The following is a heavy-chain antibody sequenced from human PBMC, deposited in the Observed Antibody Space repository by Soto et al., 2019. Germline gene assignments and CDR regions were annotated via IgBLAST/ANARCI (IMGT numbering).Heavy chain of an antibody. J-gene: IGHJ4*02. CDR1: GGSISSSSYY. V-gene: IGHV4-39*01. CDR3: ASSYGDYVSY. CDR2: IYYSGST. D-gene: IGHD4-17*01. Sequence: PSESLSLTCTISGGSISSSSYYWGWIRQPSGKGLEWIGSIYYSGSTYYNPSLKSRVTISVDTSKNQFSLKLSSVTAADTAVYYCASSYGDYVSYWGQGTLVTVSS.